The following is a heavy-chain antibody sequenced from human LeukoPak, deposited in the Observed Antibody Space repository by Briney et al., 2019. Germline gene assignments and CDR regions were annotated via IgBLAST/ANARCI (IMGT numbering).Heavy chain of an antibody. CDR1: GGSISSHY. CDR3: ARGEKMATMVLDAFDI. V-gene: IGHV4-59*11. D-gene: IGHD5-24*01. CDR2: IYYSGST. J-gene: IGHJ3*02. Sequence: SETLSLTCTVSGGSISSHYWSWIRQPPGKGLEWIGYIYYSGSTNYNPSLKSRVTISVDTSKNQFSLKLSSVTAADTAVYYCARGEKMATMVLDAFDIWGQGTMVTVSS.